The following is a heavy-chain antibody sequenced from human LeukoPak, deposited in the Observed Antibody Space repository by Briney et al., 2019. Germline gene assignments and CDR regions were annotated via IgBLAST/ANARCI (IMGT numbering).Heavy chain of an antibody. CDR3: ASSRLPAAKNWFDP. Sequence: GGSLGLSCAASGFTFSSYSMNWVRQAPGKGLEWVSSISSSSSYIYYADSVKGRFTISRDNAKNSLYLQMNSLRAEDTAVYYCASSRLPAAKNWFDPWGQGTLVTVSS. CDR1: GFTFSSYS. V-gene: IGHV3-21*01. CDR2: ISSSSSYI. D-gene: IGHD2-2*01. J-gene: IGHJ5*02.